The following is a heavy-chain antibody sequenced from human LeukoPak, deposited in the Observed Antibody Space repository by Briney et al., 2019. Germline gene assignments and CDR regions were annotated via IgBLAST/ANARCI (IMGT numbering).Heavy chain of an antibody. D-gene: IGHD1-26*01. J-gene: IGHJ5*02. CDR2: ISYDGSNK. CDR1: GFTFSSYA. CDR3: ARDGPGTNWFDP. V-gene: IGHV3-30-3*01. Sequence: GGSLRLSCAASGFTFSSYAMHWVRQAPGKGLEWVAVISYDGSNKYYADSVKGRFTISRDNSKNTLYLQMNSPRAEDTAVYYCARDGPGTNWFDPWGQGTLFTVSS.